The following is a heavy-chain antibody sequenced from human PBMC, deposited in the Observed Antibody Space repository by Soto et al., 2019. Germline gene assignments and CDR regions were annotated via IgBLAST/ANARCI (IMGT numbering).Heavy chain of an antibody. J-gene: IGHJ4*02. CDR1: GGSISSDNW. CDR3: ARGADFWSGAEFDC. V-gene: IGHV4-4*02. Sequence: QVQLRESGPGLVKPSGTLSLTCAVSGGSISSDNWWGWVRHPPEKGLEWIGQIYHSGNTNYHPSLRGRVALSIDKSKNQFSLQLSSVTAAATGVYYCARGADFWSGAEFDCWGQGTLVNVSS. CDR2: IYHSGNT. D-gene: IGHD3-3*01.